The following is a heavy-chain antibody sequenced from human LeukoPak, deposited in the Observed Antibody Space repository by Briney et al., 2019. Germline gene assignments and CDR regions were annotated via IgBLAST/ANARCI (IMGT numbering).Heavy chain of an antibody. CDR2: IVVGSGNT. J-gene: IGHJ4*02. CDR1: GFTXTSSV. V-gene: IGHV1-58*01. Sequence: SVKVSCKASGFTXTSSVVQWVRQARGQHLEWIGWIVVGSGNTNYAQKFQERVTITRDMSTSTAYMELSSLRFEDTAVYYCAADRAGSYLRFVYWGQGTPVTVSS. D-gene: IGHD3-10*01. CDR3: AADRAGSYLRFVY.